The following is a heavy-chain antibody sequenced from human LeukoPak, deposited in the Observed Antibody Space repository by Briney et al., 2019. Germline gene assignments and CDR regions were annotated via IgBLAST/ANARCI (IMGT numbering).Heavy chain of an antibody. Sequence: PSETLSLTCTVSGGSISNYYWSWIRLPAGKGLEWIGYIYYSGSTNYNPSLKSRVTISVDTSKNQFSLKLSSVTAADTAVYYCARYSSSWYLWRGWFDPWGQGTLVTVSS. CDR2: IYYSGST. CDR1: GGSISNYY. D-gene: IGHD6-13*01. V-gene: IGHV4-59*01. CDR3: ARYSSSWYLWRGWFDP. J-gene: IGHJ5*02.